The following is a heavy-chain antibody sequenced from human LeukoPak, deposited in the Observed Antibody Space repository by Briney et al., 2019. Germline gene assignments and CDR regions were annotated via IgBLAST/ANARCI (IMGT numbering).Heavy chain of an antibody. CDR2: INPTTGVA. J-gene: IGHJ6*03. V-gene: IGHV1-2*06. CDR3: ARLDRNYYYLDV. Sequence: GASVNVSCKTSGYTFTLHYMNWGRQAPGQGLEWMGRINPTTGVANYAQKFQGRITVTRDTSINTAYMELSSLTSDDTAVYYCARLDRNYYYLDVWGQGTTVTVSS. D-gene: IGHD1-1*01. CDR1: GYTFTLHY.